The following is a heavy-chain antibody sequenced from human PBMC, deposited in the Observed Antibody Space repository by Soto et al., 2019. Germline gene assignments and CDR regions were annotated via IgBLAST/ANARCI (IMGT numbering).Heavy chain of an antibody. V-gene: IGHV3-NL1*01. D-gene: IGHD6-13*01. Sequence: HVQLVESGGGVVQPGRSLRLSCAASGFTFSSYGMHWVRQAPGKGLEWVAGIGGSGRKTYYADSVKGRFSISRDNSKNSLFLQMNSLSADDTAIYYCAKDGLSDSPSAIDYWGLGTLVTVSS. CDR2: IGGSGRKT. CDR3: AKDGLSDSPSAIDY. CDR1: GFTFSSYG. J-gene: IGHJ4*02.